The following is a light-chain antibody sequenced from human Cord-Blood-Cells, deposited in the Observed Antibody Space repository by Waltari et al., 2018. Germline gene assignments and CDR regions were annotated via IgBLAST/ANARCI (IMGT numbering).Light chain of an antibody. CDR1: QSISSY. CDR2: AAS. J-gene: IGKJ2*01. Sequence: DIQMTQSPSSLSASVGDRVPITCRVSQSISSYLNWYQQKPGKAPKLLIYAASSLQSGVPSRFSGSGSGTDFTLTISSLQPEDFATYYCQQSYSTPYTFGQGTKLEIK. V-gene: IGKV1-39*01. CDR3: QQSYSTPYT.